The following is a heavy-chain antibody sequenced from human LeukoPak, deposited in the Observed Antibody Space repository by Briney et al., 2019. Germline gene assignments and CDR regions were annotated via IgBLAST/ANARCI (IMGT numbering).Heavy chain of an antibody. CDR1: GGTFSSYA. CDR3: ARSARTVVTESFDY. CDR2: IIPIFGTA. J-gene: IGHJ4*02. V-gene: IGHV1-69*06. D-gene: IGHD4-23*01. Sequence: SVKVSCKASGGTFSSYAISWVRQAPGQGLEGMGGIIPIFGTANYAQKFQGRVTITADKSTSTAYMELSSLRSEDTAVYYCARSARTVVTESFDYWGQGTLVTVSS.